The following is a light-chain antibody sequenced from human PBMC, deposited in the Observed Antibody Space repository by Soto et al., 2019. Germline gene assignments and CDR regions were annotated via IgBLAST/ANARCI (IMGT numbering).Light chain of an antibody. V-gene: IGKV2-30*02. Sequence: DVVLTQSPLSLPVTLGQPASISCRSSQSLVHSDGNTYLSWFQQRPGQSPRRLIYKVSNWDSGVPDRFSGSGSGTDFTLKISRVEAEDVGFYYCMQATYWPWTFGKGTKVEIK. CDR2: KVS. J-gene: IGKJ1*01. CDR1: QSLVHSDGNTY. CDR3: MQATYWPWT.